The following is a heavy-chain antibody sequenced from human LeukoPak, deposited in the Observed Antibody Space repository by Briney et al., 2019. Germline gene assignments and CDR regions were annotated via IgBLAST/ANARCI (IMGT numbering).Heavy chain of an antibody. CDR1: GFTFDDYA. Sequence: PGRSLRLSCAASGFTFDDYAMHWVRQAPGKGLEWVSVIYSGGSTYYADSVKGRFTISRDNSKNTLYLQMNSLRAEDTAVYYCARAGLTGTTGAFDIWGQGTMVTVSS. V-gene: IGHV3-53*01. J-gene: IGHJ3*02. CDR2: IYSGGST. CDR3: ARAGLTGTTGAFDI. D-gene: IGHD1-7*01.